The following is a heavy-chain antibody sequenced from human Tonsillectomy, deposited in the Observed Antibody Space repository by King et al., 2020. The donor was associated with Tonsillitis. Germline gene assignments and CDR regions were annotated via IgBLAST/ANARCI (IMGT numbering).Heavy chain of an antibody. V-gene: IGHV4-39*07. CDR3: ASTPWIQLSGFDY. CDR2: IYYRGST. D-gene: IGHD5-18*01. J-gene: IGHJ4*02. CDR1: GGSISSSSYS. Sequence: LQESGPGLVKPSETLSLTCTVSGGSISSSSYSWGWIRQPPGKGLEWIGTIYYRGSTYYNPSLKSRVTVSVDTSKNQFSLKLSSVTAADTAVYYCASTPWIQLSGFDYWGQGALVTVSS.